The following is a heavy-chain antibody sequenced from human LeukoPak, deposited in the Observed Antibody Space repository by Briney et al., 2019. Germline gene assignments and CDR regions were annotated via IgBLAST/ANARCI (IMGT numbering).Heavy chain of an antibody. J-gene: IGHJ6*03. CDR1: GGSISGYF. CDR2: IYYTGTA. CDR3: ARVPLTYCSSTSCYANYYYYMDV. Sequence: SETLSLTCTVSGGSISGYFWSWIRQPPGEGLQFIGYIYYTGTASYNPSLNSRVTMSVDTSKNQFSLKVTSVTAADTAVYYCARVPLTYCSSTSCYANYYYYMDVWGKGTTVTISS. V-gene: IGHV4-59*01. D-gene: IGHD2-2*01.